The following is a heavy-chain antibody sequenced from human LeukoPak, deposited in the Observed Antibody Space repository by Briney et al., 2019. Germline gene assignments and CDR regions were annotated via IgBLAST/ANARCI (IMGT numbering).Heavy chain of an antibody. CDR3: ARGRDQTGTIIDY. CDR2: IGSSAVRK. Sequence: AGGSLRLSCAASGFTFSSYEMNWVRQAPGKGLERVSYIGSSAVRKYYADSVKGRFTISRDNAENSLYLQMNSLRAEDTAVYYCARGRDQTGTIIDYWGQGILVTVSS. D-gene: IGHD1-1*01. V-gene: IGHV3-48*03. CDR1: GFTFSSYE. J-gene: IGHJ4*02.